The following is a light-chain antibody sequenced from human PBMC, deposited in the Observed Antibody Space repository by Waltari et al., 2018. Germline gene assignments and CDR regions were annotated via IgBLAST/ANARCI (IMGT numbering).Light chain of an antibody. CDR2: DVN. CDR3: CSYAGAYRV. CDR1: KSDVGGYNY. V-gene: IGLV2-11*01. Sequence: QSALTQPRSVSGSPGQSVTISCTGTKSDVGGYNYVSWYQHHPGKAPKFIIYDVNKLPSGVPDRFSGAKSGNTASLTISGLQADDEADYFCCSYAGAYRVFGTGTKVTVL. J-gene: IGLJ1*01.